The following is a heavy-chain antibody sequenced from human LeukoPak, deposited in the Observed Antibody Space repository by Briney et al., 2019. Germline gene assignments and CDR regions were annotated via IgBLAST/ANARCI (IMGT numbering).Heavy chain of an antibody. V-gene: IGHV3-30*18. CDR1: GFTFSSYG. D-gene: IGHD5-12*01. CDR3: AKEVATSYYYYGMDV. CDR2: ISYDGSNK. J-gene: IGHJ6*02. Sequence: GGSLRLSCAASGFTFSSYGMHWVRQAPGKGLEWVAVISYDGSNKYYADSVKGRFTISRDNSKNTLYLQMNSLRAEDTAVYYCAKEVATSYYYYGMDVWGQGTTVTVSS.